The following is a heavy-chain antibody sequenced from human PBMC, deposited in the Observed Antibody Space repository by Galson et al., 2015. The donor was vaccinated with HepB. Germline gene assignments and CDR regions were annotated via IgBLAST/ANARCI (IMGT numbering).Heavy chain of an antibody. J-gene: IGHJ3*01. CDR3: ARDPLGREDAFYV. Sequence: CAISGDSVSSRSAAWSWLRQSPSRGLEWLGRTYYRSRWFNDYAVSVKSRVTINPDTSKNQFSLQLNSVTPEDTAVYYCARDPLGREDAFYVWGQRTTVIVSS. CDR2: TYYRSRWFN. V-gene: IGHV6-1*01. CDR1: GDSVSSRSAA. D-gene: IGHD1-26*01.